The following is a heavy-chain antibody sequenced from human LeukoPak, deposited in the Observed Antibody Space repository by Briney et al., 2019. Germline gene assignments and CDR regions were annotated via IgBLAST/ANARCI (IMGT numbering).Heavy chain of an antibody. CDR2: ISGSGGST. CDR1: GFTFSSYA. CDR3: ARTTLIAAAGRGWFDP. Sequence: GGSLRLSCAASGFTFSSYAMSWVRQAPGKGLEWVSAISGSGGSTYYADSVEGRFTISRDNSKNTLYLQMNSLRAEDTAVYYCARTTLIAAAGRGWFDPWGQGTLVTVSS. D-gene: IGHD6-13*01. J-gene: IGHJ5*02. V-gene: IGHV3-23*01.